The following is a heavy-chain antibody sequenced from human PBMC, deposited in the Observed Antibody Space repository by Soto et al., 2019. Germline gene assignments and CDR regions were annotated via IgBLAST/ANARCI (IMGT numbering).Heavy chain of an antibody. D-gene: IGHD2-15*01. V-gene: IGHV3-30*18. CDR1: GFTFSSYG. J-gene: IGHJ6*02. CDR2: ISYDGSNK. Sequence: VGSLRLSCAASGFTFSSYGMHWVRQAPGKGLEWVAVISYDGSNKYYADSVKGRFTISRDNSKNTLYLQMNSLRAEDTAVYYCAKDLVVVAAEPYYYYYGMDVWGQGTTVTVSS. CDR3: AKDLVVVAAEPYYYYYGMDV.